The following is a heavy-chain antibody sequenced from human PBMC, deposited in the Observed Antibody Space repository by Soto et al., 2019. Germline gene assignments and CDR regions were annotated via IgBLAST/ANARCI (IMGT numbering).Heavy chain of an antibody. J-gene: IGHJ4*02. D-gene: IGHD1-7*01. V-gene: IGHV3-23*01. Sequence: GGSMRLSWFASGLTFGSRAMSWVRQSPGEGLEWVSTITDTGGDAKYADSVRGRFAISRDNSKNTLYLQMSTLRAEDSAIYCCVRGLKVSYPASRTFDAWGPGTLVTVSS. CDR1: GLTFGSRA. CDR2: ITDTGGDA. CDR3: VRGLKVSYPASRTFDA.